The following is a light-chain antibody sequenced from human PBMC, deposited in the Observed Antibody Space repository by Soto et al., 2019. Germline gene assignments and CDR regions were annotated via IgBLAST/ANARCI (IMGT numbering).Light chain of an antibody. Sequence: DIVMTQSPLSLPVTPGEPASISCRSSQSLLHSNGYNYLDWYLQKPGQSPQLLIYLGSNRASGVPERFSGSGAGTDYTLKISRVEAEDVGVYYCKQVLQPPLTFRQGTRLEIK. J-gene: IGKJ5*01. CDR2: LGS. CDR3: KQVLQPPLT. V-gene: IGKV2-28*01. CDR1: QSLLHSNGYNY.